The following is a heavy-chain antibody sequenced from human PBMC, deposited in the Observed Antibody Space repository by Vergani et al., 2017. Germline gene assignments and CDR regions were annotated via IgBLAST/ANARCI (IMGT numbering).Heavy chain of an antibody. D-gene: IGHD2-8*01. CDR1: GFTFADYT. CDR3: ARGMVDCMDG. CDR2: SSGNVGHI. Sequence: DVQLVESGGGLVRPGKSLELSCEASGFTFADYTMHWVRQAPGKGLEWVAGSSGNVGHIGYADSVKGRFTISRDDAKNYLTLQMSSLRPEDTAVYYCARGMVDCMDGWGKGATVTVSS. J-gene: IGHJ6*03. V-gene: IGHV3-9*01.